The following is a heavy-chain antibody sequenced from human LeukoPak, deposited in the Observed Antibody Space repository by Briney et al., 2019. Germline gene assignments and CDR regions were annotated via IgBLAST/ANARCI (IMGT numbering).Heavy chain of an antibody. CDR1: GGSFSGYY. J-gene: IGHJ4*02. CDR3: ARAKRTIFGVVMEYYFDY. V-gene: IGHV4-34*01. Sequence: SETLSLTCAVYGGSFSGYYWSWIRQPPGKGLEWIGEINHSGSTNYNPSLKSRVTISVDTSKNQFSLKLSSATAADTAVYYCARAKRTIFGVVMEYYFDYWGQGTLVTVSS. CDR2: INHSGST. D-gene: IGHD3-3*01.